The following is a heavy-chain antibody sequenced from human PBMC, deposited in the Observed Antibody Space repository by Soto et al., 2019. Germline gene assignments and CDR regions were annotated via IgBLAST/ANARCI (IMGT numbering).Heavy chain of an antibody. CDR2: INHSGST. V-gene: IGHV4-34*01. Sequence: QVQLQQWGAGLLKPSETLSLTCAVYGGSFSGYYWSWIRQPPGKGLEWIGEINHSGSTNYNPSLTSRVTISVDTSKNQCSIKLSSVPAADTAVYYCARGYVLRYFDWRSFAYWGQGTLVTVSS. D-gene: IGHD3-9*01. CDR1: GGSFSGYY. CDR3: ARGYVLRYFDWRSFAY. J-gene: IGHJ4*02.